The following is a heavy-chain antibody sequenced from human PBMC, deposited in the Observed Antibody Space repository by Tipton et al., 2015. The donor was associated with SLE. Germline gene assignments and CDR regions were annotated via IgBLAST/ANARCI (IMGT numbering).Heavy chain of an antibody. CDR1: GFTVSSNY. CDR2: IYSGGST. V-gene: IGHV3-53*01. D-gene: IGHD6-6*01. Sequence: VQLVQSGGGLIQPGGSLRLSCAASGFTVSSNYMSWVRQAPGRGLEWGSVIYSGGSTYYADSVKGRFTISRDNSKNTLYLQMNSLRAEDTAVYYCAREGDSSSAPNYYYMDVWGKGTTVTVSS. J-gene: IGHJ6*03. CDR3: AREGDSSSAPNYYYMDV.